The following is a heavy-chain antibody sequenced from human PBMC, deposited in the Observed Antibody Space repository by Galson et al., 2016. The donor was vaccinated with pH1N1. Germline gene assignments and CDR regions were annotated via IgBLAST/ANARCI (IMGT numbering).Heavy chain of an antibody. D-gene: IGHD2-2*01. V-gene: IGHV1-69*13. J-gene: IGHJ6*02. CDR3: ARKTFSNQDRNFFEYGMDV. CDR1: RGTFSTYY. Sequence: SVKVSCKASRGTFSTYYISWVRQTPGQGPEWMGGIIPIFDTTNYAQKFQGRVTITADESTSTAYMELTSLRSEDTAVYYCARKTFSNQDRNFFEYGMDVWGQGTTVTVSS. CDR2: IIPIFDTT.